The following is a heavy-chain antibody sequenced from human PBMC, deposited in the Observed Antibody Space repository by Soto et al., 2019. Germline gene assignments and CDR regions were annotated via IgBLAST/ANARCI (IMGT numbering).Heavy chain of an antibody. CDR1: VYSVSSNSAA. Sequence: SQTLSLTCAISVYSVSSNSAAWNWIIQSPSRGLEWLGRTYYRSKWYNDYAVSVKSRITINPDTSKNQFSLQLNSVTPEDTAVYYCARSYYYDSSGYYLVRLNTPTIFDYWGQGTLVTVSS. CDR3: ARSYYYDSSGYYLVRLNTPTIFDY. V-gene: IGHV6-1*01. CDR2: TYYRSKWYN. D-gene: IGHD3-22*01. J-gene: IGHJ4*02.